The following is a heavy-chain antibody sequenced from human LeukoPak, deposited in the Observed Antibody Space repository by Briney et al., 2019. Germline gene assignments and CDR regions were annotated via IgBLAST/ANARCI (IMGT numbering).Heavy chain of an antibody. J-gene: IGHJ4*02. V-gene: IGHV3-23*01. CDR3: AKDQSQWYFDY. D-gene: IGHD6-19*01. Sequence: GGSLRLSCAVSGFTVSSNYMSWVRQAPGKGLEWVSAISGSGGSTYYADSVKGRFTISRDNSKNTLYLQMNSLRAEDTAVYYCAKDQSQWYFDYWGQGTLVTVSS. CDR2: ISGSGGST. CDR1: GFTVSSNY.